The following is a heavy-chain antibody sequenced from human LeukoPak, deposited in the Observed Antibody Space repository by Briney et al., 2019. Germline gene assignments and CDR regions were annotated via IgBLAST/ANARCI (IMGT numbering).Heavy chain of an antibody. CDR1: GYSISSGYY. J-gene: IGHJ3*02. CDR3: ARRRDDSDAFDI. D-gene: IGHD3-3*01. CDR2: IYHSGST. Sequence: SETLSLTCAVSGYSISSGYYWGWIRQPPGKGLEWIGSIYHSGSTYYNPSLKSRVTISVDTSKNQFSLKLSSVTAADTAVYYCARRRDDSDAFDIWGQGTMVTVSS. V-gene: IGHV4-38-2*01.